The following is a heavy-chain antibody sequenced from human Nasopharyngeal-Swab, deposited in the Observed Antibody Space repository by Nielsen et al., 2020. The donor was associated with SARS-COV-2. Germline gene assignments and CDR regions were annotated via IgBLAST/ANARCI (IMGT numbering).Heavy chain of an antibody. D-gene: IGHD5-18*01. J-gene: IGHJ5*02. Sequence: ASVKVSCKASGYTFTGYYMPWVRQAPGQGLEWMGRINPNSGGTNYAQKFQGRVTMTRDTSISTAYMELSRLRSDDTAVYYCARDHDVDTAMVFDLANAGRVDIDNNWFDPWGQGTLVTVSS. CDR1: GYTFTGYY. CDR3: ARDHDVDTAMVFDLANAGRVDIDNNWFDP. V-gene: IGHV1-2*06. CDR2: INPNSGGT.